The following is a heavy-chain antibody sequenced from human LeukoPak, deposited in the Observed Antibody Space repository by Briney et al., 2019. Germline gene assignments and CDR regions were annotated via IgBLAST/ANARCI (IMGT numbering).Heavy chain of an antibody. V-gene: IGHV1-18*01. Sequence: GASVKVSCKASGYTFTSYGISWVRQAPGQGLEWMGWISAYNGNTNYAQKLQGRVTMTTDTSTSTAYMELRSLRSDDTAVYYCARDLYYYDSSGSDAFDIWGQGTMVTVSS. CDR1: GYTFTSYG. CDR2: ISAYNGNT. D-gene: IGHD3-22*01. CDR3: ARDLYYYDSSGSDAFDI. J-gene: IGHJ3*02.